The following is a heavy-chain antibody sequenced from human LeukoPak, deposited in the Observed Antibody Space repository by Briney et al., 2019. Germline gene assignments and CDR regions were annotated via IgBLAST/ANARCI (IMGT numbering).Heavy chain of an antibody. D-gene: IGHD4-17*01. CDR2: IWFDGTNK. CDR3: AATRTGRDSYFFYYMDV. J-gene: IGHJ6*03. CDR1: GLDSSNYG. Sequence: GGSLRLSCAASGLDSSNYGMHWVRQAPGRGLEWVSTIWFDGTNKYYDESVKGRFSIPRDNSRNILELQMNSLRAEDSAVYYCAATRTGRDSYFFYYMDVWGKGTTVTVSS. V-gene: IGHV3-33*01.